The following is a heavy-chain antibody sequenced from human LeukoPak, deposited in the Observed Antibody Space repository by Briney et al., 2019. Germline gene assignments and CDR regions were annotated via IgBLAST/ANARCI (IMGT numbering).Heavy chain of an antibody. J-gene: IGHJ4*02. V-gene: IGHV3-7*01. CDR2: IKEDGSEK. Sequence: GGSLRLSCAASGFTFSTYWMSWVRQAPGKGLERGANIKEDGSEKNYVDSVKGRFTISRDNAKNSLYLQMNSLRAEDTAVYYCARARYFDYWGQGMLVTVSS. CDR3: ARARYFDY. CDR1: GFTFSTYW.